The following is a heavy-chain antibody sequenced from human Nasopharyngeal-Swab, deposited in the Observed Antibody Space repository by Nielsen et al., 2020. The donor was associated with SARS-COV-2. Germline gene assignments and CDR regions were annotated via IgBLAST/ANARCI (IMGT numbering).Heavy chain of an antibody. Sequence: SETLSLTCTVSGGSFSTYYWGWVRQSPGKGLEWIGYFSSTGSTKYNPSLKSRVTMSVDTSKNQFSLKLSSVTAADTAVYYCAGHPEDFDYWGQGALVTVSS. CDR1: GGSFSTYY. CDR2: FSSTGST. V-gene: IGHV4-59*12. J-gene: IGHJ4*02. CDR3: AGHPEDFDY.